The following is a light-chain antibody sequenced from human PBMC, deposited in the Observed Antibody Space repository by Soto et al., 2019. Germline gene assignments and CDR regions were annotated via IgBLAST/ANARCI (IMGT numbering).Light chain of an antibody. CDR2: EVV. J-gene: IGLJ1*01. CDR1: SSDVGAYDF. Sequence: QSVLTQPRSVSGSPGQSVTISCTGTSSDVGAYDFVSWYQHHPGKAPRLIIYEVVQRPSGVPDRFSGSKSGNTASLTVSGLQAADEADYFCKSYAGSNTYVFGSGTKVTVL. V-gene: IGLV2-11*01. CDR3: KSYAGSNTYV.